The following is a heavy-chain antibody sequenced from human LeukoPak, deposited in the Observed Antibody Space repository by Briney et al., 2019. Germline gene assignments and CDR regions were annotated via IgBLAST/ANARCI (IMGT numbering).Heavy chain of an antibody. V-gene: IGHV5-51*01. J-gene: IGHJ4*02. D-gene: IGHD2-21*02. CDR2: IYSGDSHT. Sequence: GESLKISCKGSGYSFAYWIGWVRQMPGKGLEWMGIIYSGDSHTKYSPSFQGRVTISVDNSISTAYLQWSSLEASDNAMYYCASARHGDCVWDYWGQGTLVTVSS. CDR1: GYSFAYW. CDR3: ASARHGDCVWDY.